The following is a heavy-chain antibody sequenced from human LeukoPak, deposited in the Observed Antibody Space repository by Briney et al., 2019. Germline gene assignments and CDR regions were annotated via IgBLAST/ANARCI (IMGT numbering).Heavy chain of an antibody. CDR2: ISGSGAST. CDR1: GFTFSNCA. V-gene: IGHV3-23*01. Sequence: GGSLRLSCAASGFTFSNCAMSWVRQAPGKGLEWVSAISGSGASTYYADSVKGRFTISRDNSKNTLYLQMNSLRAEDTAVYYCAKNVDYSSRGADYWGQGTLVTVSS. J-gene: IGHJ4*02. CDR3: AKNVDYSSRGADY. D-gene: IGHD6-19*01.